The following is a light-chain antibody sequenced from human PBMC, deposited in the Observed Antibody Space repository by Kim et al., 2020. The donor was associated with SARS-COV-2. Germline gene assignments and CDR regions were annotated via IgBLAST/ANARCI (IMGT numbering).Light chain of an antibody. J-gene: IGLJ3*02. Sequence: MSPGQTASITCSGDRLRDKYVTWYQQKSGQSPVLVVYQDNRRPSGIPERFSGSNSDNTATLTISGTQAMDEAVYHCQAWDRSTAVFGGGTQLTVL. CDR3: QAWDRSTAV. V-gene: IGLV3-1*01. CDR1: RLRDKY. CDR2: QDN.